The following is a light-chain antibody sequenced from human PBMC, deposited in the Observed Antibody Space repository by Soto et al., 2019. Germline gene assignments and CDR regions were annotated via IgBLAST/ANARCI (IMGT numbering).Light chain of an antibody. V-gene: IGKV3-20*01. CDR3: QQYVTSPA. CDR2: GES. CDR1: QSVSSNY. J-gene: IGKJ1*01. Sequence: EIVLTQSPGTLSLSPGERATLSCRASQSVSSNYLAWYQQKPGQAPRLLIYGESRRATGIPDRFSGSGSGTDFTLTITRLEPEDFSVYYCQQYVTSPAFGQGTKVEIK.